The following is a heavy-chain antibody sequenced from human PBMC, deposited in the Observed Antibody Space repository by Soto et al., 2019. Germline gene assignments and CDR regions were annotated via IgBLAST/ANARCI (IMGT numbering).Heavy chain of an antibody. CDR2: LYYGRSA. V-gene: IGHV4-59*01. D-gene: IGHD3-22*01. CDR1: GDSISSYY. CDR3: ALRSMAVVPEY. Sequence: QVQLQESGPGLVKPSETLSLTCAVSGDSISSYYCMWIRQPPGKGLESIGYLYYGRSANYNPSLKSRVTLTVETSTNQCSLTLSSMTAADTAVYYCALRSMAVVPEYWGQGTLVTVSS. J-gene: IGHJ4*02.